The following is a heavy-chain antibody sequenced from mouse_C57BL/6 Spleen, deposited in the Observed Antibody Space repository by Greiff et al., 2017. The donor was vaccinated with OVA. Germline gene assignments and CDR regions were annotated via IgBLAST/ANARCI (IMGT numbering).Heavy chain of an antibody. CDR2: ISSGSSTI. V-gene: IGHV5-17*01. CDR1: GFTFSDYG. CDR3: ARDSSYYDYDYYAMDY. Sequence: QGVESGGGLVKPGGSLKLSCAASGFTFSDYGMHWVRQAPEKGLEWVAYISSGSSTIYYADTVKGRFTISRDNDKNTLFLQMTSLRSDDTAMYYCARDSSYYDYDYYAMDYWGQGTSVTVSS. D-gene: IGHD2-4*01. J-gene: IGHJ4*01.